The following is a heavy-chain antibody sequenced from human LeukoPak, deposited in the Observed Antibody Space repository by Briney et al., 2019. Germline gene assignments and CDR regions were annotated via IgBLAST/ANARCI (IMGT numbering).Heavy chain of an antibody. D-gene: IGHD2-2*01. CDR2: IYYSGST. CDR3: ARRGGIVVVPAIDI. CDR1: GGSISSSSYY. Sequence: SETLSLTCTVSGGSISSSSYYWGWIRQPPGKGLEWIGSIYYSGSTYCNPSLKSRVTISVDTSKNQFSLKLSSVTAADTAVYYCARRGGIVVVPAIDIWGQGTMVTVSS. J-gene: IGHJ3*02. V-gene: IGHV4-39*01.